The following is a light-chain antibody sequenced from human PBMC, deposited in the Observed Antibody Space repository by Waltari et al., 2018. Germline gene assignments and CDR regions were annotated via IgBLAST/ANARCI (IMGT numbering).Light chain of an antibody. CDR3: QSADSSGAYVV. J-gene: IGLJ2*01. CDR2: RDT. Sequence: SYELTQPPSVSVSPGQTATITCSGDALPKQYASWYQQKPGLAPVLMIFRDTKRPSGIPERFSGSSSGTTVTLTITGAQAGDEADYYCQSADSSGAYVVFGGGTKLTVL. CDR1: ALPKQY. V-gene: IGLV3-25*03.